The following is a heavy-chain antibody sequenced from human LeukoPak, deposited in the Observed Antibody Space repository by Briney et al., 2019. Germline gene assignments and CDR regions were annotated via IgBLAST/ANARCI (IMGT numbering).Heavy chain of an antibody. D-gene: IGHD3-10*01. Sequence: GGSLRLSCGASRFTFSSYGMSWVRQAPGKGLEWVSAISGSGDNTYYAGSVKGRFTISRDKSKNTLYLQMNSLRAEDTAVYYCAKGYTGSGSYYNMFDYWGQGTLVTVSS. CDR3: AKGYTGSGSYYNMFDY. CDR2: ISGSGDNT. V-gene: IGHV3-23*01. CDR1: RFTFSSYG. J-gene: IGHJ4*02.